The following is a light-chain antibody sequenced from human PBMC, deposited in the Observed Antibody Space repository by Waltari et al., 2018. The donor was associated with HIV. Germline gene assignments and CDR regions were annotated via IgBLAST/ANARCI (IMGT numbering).Light chain of an antibody. CDR1: QSLLHRNGYNY. CDR3: MQALQTPRT. V-gene: IGKV2-28*01. Sequence: DIVMTQSPLSLPVTPGEPASISCRSSQSLLHRNGYNYLDWYLQKPGQSPQLLINLGSNRASGVPDRFSGSGSGTDFTLKISRVEAEDVGVYYCMQALQTPRTFGQGTKVEIK. J-gene: IGKJ1*01. CDR2: LGS.